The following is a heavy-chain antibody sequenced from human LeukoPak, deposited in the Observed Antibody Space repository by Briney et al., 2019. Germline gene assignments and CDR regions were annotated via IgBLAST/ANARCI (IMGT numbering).Heavy chain of an antibody. CDR1: GFTFSNYW. CDR3: AKDSGYYDSSALDY. V-gene: IGHV3-74*01. CDR2: INTDGSST. J-gene: IGHJ4*02. Sequence: GGSLRLSCAASGFTFSNYWMHWVRQAPGKGLVWVSRINTDGSSTSYGDSVKGRFTISRDNSENTLYLQMNSLRAEDTAVYYCAKDSGYYDSSALDYWGQGTLVTVSS. D-gene: IGHD3-22*01.